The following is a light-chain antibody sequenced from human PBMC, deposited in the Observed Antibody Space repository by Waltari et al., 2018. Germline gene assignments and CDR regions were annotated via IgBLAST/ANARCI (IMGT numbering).Light chain of an antibody. J-gene: IGLJ1*01. CDR3: CSYAGSYV. V-gene: IGLV2-11*02. CDR1: SCHDGGFNY. Sequence: SALSQLRSVPGSTGLSGHCSCTGTSCHDGGFNYVSWYQQHPGKAPELMIYDVSKRPSGVPDRFSGSKSGNTASLTISGLQAEDEADYYCCSYAGSYVFGTGTKVTVL. CDR2: DVS.